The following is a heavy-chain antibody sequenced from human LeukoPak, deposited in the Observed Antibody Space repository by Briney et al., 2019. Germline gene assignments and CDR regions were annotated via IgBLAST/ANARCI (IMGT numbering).Heavy chain of an antibody. Sequence: SETLSLTCTVSGGSISSSSYYWGWIRQPPGKGLEWIGSIYYSGSTYYNPSLKSRVTISVDTSKNQFSLKLSSVTAADTAVYYCARRTGSGSYYYAYYYYMDVWGKGTTVTISS. CDR2: IYYSGST. V-gene: IGHV4-39*07. CDR1: GGSISSSSYY. J-gene: IGHJ6*03. D-gene: IGHD3-10*01. CDR3: ARRTGSGSYYYAYYYYMDV.